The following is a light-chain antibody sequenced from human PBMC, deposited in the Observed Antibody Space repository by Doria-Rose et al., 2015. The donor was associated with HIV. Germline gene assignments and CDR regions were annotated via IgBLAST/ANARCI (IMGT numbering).Light chain of an antibody. V-gene: IGLV3-19*01. CDR1: SLRSYY. J-gene: IGLJ3*02. CDR2: GKN. CDR3: NSRDSSGNHWL. Sequence: ALGPTVRITCQGDSLRSYYAGWYQQKPGQAPILVIYGKNNRPSGIPDRFSGSSSGNTASLTITGAQAEDEADYYCNSRDSSGNHWLFGGGTKLTVL.